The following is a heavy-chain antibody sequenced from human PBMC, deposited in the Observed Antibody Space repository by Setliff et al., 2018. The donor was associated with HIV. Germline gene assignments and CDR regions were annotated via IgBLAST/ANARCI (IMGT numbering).Heavy chain of an antibody. CDR3: ASSWSRVPYYGMDV. V-gene: IGHV1-8*01. CDR2: MNPNSGNT. J-gene: IGHJ6*02. CDR1: GSTFSTYD. Sequence: GASVKVSCKASGSTFSTYDINWVRQAPGQGSEWMGWMNPNSGNTGYAPKLQGRVTMTRNTSISTAYMELSSLRSDDTAVYYCASSWSRVPYYGMDVWGQGTTVTVSS. D-gene: IGHD6-13*01.